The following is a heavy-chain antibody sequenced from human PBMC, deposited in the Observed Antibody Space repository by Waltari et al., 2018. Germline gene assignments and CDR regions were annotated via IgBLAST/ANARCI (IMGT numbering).Heavy chain of an antibody. J-gene: IGHJ6*02. CDR2: IFTSGST. CDR1: ISSGSVY. V-gene: IGHV4-61*09. D-gene: IGHD3-9*01. Sequence: ISSGSVYWTWIRQPAGKGLEWVGHIFTSGSTNYNPFLKSRVSVSLDTSENQFSLRLSSVTAADTAVYYCARDEARYYDIMTGGGYYGLDVWGQGTTVTVSS. CDR3: ARDEARYYDIMTGGGYYGLDV.